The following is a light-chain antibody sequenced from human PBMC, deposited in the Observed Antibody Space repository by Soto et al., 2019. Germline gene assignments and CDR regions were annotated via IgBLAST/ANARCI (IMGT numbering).Light chain of an antibody. CDR1: QSVSYSSNNKNY. CDR2: WAS. J-gene: IGKJ2*01. V-gene: IGKV4-1*01. CDR3: QQYYNSPYT. Sequence: DIVMTQSPDSLAVCLGERATINCKSSQSVSYSSNNKNYLAWYQQKPGQPPKLLIYWASTRESGVPDRFSGSGSGTDFTLTISSLQAEDVAVYYCQQYYNSPYTFGQGTKLEIK.